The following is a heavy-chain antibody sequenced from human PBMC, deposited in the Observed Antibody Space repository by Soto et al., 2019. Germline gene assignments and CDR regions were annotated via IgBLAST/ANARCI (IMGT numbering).Heavy chain of an antibody. J-gene: IGHJ6*02. V-gene: IGHV3-30*04. CDR3: AKDRYSYGSSDYYYYYGMDV. CDR2: IAYDGNTH. D-gene: IGHD5-18*01. Sequence: GGSRRLSCAASGFIFSGYGMHWVRQAPGKGLEGVAVIAYDGNTHYYADSVPGRFTISTDNSKHTLYLQMNSLRAEDTAVYYCAKDRYSYGSSDYYYYYGMDVWGQGTTVTVSS. CDR1: GFIFSGYG.